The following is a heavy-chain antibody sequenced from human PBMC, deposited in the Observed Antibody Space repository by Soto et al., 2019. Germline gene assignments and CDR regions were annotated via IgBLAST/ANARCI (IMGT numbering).Heavy chain of an antibody. CDR2: IIPIFGTA. CDR3: ARTTLITGTTLGYYGMDV. D-gene: IGHD1-7*01. V-gene: IGHV1-69*13. J-gene: IGHJ6*02. CDR1: GGTFSSYA. Sequence: ASVKVSCKASGGTFSSYAISWVRQAPGQGLEWMGGIIPIFGTANYAQKFQGRVTITADESTSTAYMELSSLRSEDTAVYYCARTTLITGTTLGYYGMDVWRQGTTVTVSS.